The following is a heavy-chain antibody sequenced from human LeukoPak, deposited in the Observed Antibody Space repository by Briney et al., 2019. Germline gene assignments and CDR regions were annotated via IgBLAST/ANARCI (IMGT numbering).Heavy chain of an antibody. Sequence: PSETLSLTCTVSGGSISSYYWSWIRQPPGKGLEWIGFIYNTGSTNYNPSLKSRVTISVDTSKNQFSLNLNSVTAADTAVYYCASFRMTVDATAPFDVWGQGTKVTVSS. V-gene: IGHV4-59*01. CDR1: GGSISSYY. CDR2: IYNTGST. J-gene: IGHJ3*01. CDR3: ASFRMTVDATAPFDV. D-gene: IGHD3-22*01.